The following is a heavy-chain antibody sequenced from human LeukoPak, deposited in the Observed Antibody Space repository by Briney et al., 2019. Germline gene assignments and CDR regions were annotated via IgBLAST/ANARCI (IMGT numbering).Heavy chain of an antibody. CDR2: IYDSGST. J-gene: IGHJ6*02. V-gene: IGHV4-59*01. CDR1: GASISSSY. D-gene: IGHD5-24*01. Sequence: SEPLSLTCTVSGASISSSYWSCIRQPPGRGLEWIGSIYDSGSTDYNPSLKSRATVSLQTSKNQFSLRLSSVTAADTAVYFCARDVEMGSIGSYFYAMDVWGQGTTVTVSS. CDR3: ARDVEMGSIGSYFYAMDV.